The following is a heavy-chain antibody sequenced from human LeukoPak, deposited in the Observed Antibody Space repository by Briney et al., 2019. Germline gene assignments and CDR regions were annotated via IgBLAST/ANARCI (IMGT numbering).Heavy chain of an antibody. Sequence: PGGSLRLSCAASGFTFSSYAMSWARQAPGKGLEWVSAISGSGGSTYYADSVKGRFTISRDNSKNTLYLQMNSLRAEDTAVYYCAKSNRITMIVVVITAFDYWGRGTLVTVSS. CDR3: AKSNRITMIVVVITAFDY. D-gene: IGHD3-22*01. CDR2: ISGSGGST. J-gene: IGHJ4*02. V-gene: IGHV3-23*01. CDR1: GFTFSSYA.